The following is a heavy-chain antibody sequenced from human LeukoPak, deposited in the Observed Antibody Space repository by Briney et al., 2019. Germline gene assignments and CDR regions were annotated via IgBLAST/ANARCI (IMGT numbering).Heavy chain of an antibody. CDR1: GGSIISYY. CDR2: IYYSGST. V-gene: IGHV4-59*01. J-gene: IGHJ5*02. Sequence: PSETLSVTCTGSGGSIISYYWSWIPQPPRKGLEWVGYIYYSGSTNYNPSLKSRVTISVDTSKSQFSLKLSSVAAADTAVYYCARARGKVRDPYNWFDPWGQGTLVTVSS. D-gene: IGHD3-10*01. CDR3: ARARGKVRDPYNWFDP.